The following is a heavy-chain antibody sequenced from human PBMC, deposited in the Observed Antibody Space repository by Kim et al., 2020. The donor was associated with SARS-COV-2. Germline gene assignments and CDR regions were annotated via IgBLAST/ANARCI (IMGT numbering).Heavy chain of an antibody. CDR2: ISPICNAA. J-gene: IGHJ1*01. CDR3: ATFLGNDAYFQN. V-gene: IGHV1-69*01. D-gene: IGHD1-1*01. Sequence: APEKVLRWMGGISPICNAANYGKKFKGRGTITANEATSTAYMEMTSLTSDDTAIYYCATFLGNDAYFQNWGQGTLVTVS.